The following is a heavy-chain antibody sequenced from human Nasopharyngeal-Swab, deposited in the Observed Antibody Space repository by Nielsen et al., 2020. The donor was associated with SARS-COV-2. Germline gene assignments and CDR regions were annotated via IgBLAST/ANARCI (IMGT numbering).Heavy chain of an antibody. D-gene: IGHD2-21*02. Sequence: GGSLRLSCAASGFTFDDYGMSWVRQAPGKGLEWVSGINWNGGSTGYADSVKGRFTISRDNAKNSLYLQMNGLRAENTALYYCAREEAYDGGNDYSYYYYGMDVWGQGTTVTVSS. CDR3: AREEAYDGGNDYSYYYYGMDV. J-gene: IGHJ6*02. CDR2: INWNGGST. CDR1: GFTFDDYG. V-gene: IGHV3-20*04.